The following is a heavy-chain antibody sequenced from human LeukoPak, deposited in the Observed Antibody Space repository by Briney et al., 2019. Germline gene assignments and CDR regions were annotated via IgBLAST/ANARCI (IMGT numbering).Heavy chain of an antibody. D-gene: IGHD3-22*01. V-gene: IGHV3-49*03. J-gene: IGHJ4*02. CDR2: ISNKAYAATT. Sequence: GGSLTLSCTASGFTFGDYSMSWFRQAPGKGLEWVGFISNKAYAATTEYAASVTGRFTISRDDSTSIPYLQMNSLKTEDTAVYYCTRKVYYDSSSYYPNDWWGQGTLVTV. CDR3: TRKVYYDSSSYYPNDW. CDR1: GFTFGDYS.